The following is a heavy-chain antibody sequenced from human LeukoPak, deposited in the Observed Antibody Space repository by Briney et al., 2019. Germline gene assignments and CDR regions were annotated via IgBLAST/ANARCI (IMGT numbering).Heavy chain of an antibody. CDR1: GGSISSHY. V-gene: IGHV4-59*11. CDR3: ASKKLTARVFDY. CDR2: IYYSGST. Sequence: SETLSLTCTVSGGSISSHYWSWIRQPPGKRLEWIGYIYYSGSTNYNPSLKSRVTISVDTSKNQFSLKLSSVTAADTAVYYCASKKLTARVFDYWGQGTLVTVSS. J-gene: IGHJ4*02. D-gene: IGHD6-6*01.